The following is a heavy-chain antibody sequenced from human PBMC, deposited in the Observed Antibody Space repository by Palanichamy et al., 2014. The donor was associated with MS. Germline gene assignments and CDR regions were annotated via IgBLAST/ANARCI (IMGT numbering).Heavy chain of an antibody. CDR1: GYSISSGYY. V-gene: IGHV4-38-2*02. D-gene: IGHD6-19*01. J-gene: IGHJ4*02. CDR3: ARGKSSGWYIFGY. CDR2: IYHSGST. Sequence: QVQLQESGPGLVKPSEALSLTRTVSGYSISSGYYWGWIRQPPGKGLEWIGSIYHSGSTYYNPSLKSRVTISVDTSKNQFSLKLSSVTAADTAVYYCARGKSSGWYIFGYWGQGTLVTVSS.